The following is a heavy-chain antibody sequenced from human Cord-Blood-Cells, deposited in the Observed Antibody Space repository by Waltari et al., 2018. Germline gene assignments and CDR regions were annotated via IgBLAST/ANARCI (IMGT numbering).Heavy chain of an antibody. V-gene: IGHV3-53*01. CDR1: GFTVSSNY. Sequence: EVQLVESGGGLIQPGGSLRLSCAASGFTVSSNYMSWVRQAPGKGLGWVSGIYSGGSTYYADSVKGRITISRDNSKNTLYLQMNSLRAEDTAVYYCARHRESSSFDYWGQGTLVTVSS. CDR2: IYSGGST. J-gene: IGHJ4*02. D-gene: IGHD6-6*01. CDR3: ARHRESSSFDY.